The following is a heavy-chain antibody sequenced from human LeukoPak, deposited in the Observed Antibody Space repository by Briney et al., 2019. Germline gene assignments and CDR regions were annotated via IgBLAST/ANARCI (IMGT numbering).Heavy chain of an antibody. V-gene: IGHV3-72*01. CDR3: VRSIGGGTSQRFDY. J-gene: IGHJ4*02. CDR1: GFPFSDHY. D-gene: IGHD6-6*01. CDR2: IRSKISSYTT. Sequence: GSLRLSCAASGFPFSDHYMDWARQAPGKGLEWVGRIRSKISSYTTEYAASVKGRFTISREDSKNSLYLQMNSLRTEDTAVYYCVRSIGGGTSQRFDYWGQGSLVTVSS.